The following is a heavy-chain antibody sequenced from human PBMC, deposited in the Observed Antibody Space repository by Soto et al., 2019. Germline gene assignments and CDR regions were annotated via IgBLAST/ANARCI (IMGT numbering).Heavy chain of an antibody. Sequence: QVQLVQSGAEVKKPGASVKVSCKASGYNFTSYAMHWVRQAPGQRLEWMGWINAGNGNTKYSQKFQGRVTITRDTSASNAYIALSSLRSEDTAVYCCASDHRGRPGSTTALDYWGQGTLVTVSS. CDR1: GYNFTSYA. J-gene: IGHJ4*02. D-gene: IGHD3-10*01. CDR3: ASDHRGRPGSTTALDY. V-gene: IGHV1-3*01. CDR2: INAGNGNT.